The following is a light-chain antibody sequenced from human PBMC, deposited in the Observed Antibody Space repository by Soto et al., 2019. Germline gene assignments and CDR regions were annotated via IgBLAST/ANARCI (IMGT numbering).Light chain of an antibody. J-gene: IGKJ3*01. CDR3: QQYYSTSVT. Sequence: DIVMTQSPDSLAVSLGERATINCKSSQSVLYSSNNKNYLAWYQRKPGQPPKLLIYWASTRESGVPDRFSGSGSGTDFTLTISSLQAEDVAVYYCQQYYSTSVTFGPGTKVDIK. CDR2: WAS. V-gene: IGKV4-1*01. CDR1: QSVLYSSNNKNY.